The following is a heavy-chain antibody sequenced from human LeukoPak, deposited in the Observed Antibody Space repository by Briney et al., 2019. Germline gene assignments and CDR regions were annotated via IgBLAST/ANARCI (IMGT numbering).Heavy chain of an antibody. CDR1: GFTFSDYG. V-gene: IGHV3-30*03. CDR3: ARDSHSSGYKAFDI. Sequence: PGGSLRLSCAASGFTFSDYGMNWVRQAPGKGLEWVAVISYDGRKKYYADTVKGRFTVSRHNSKNTLYLQMNSLRAEDTAVYYCARDSHSSGYKAFDIWGQGTMVTVSS. CDR2: ISYDGRKK. D-gene: IGHD3-22*01. J-gene: IGHJ3*02.